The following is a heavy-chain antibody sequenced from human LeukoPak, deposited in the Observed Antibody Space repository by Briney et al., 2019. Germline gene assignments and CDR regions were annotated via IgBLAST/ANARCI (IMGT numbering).Heavy chain of an antibody. CDR1: GLTFSDSY. J-gene: IGHJ4*02. CDR3: ATASLYFDN. Sequence: GGSLTLSCAASGLTFSDSYMSWLRQAPGKGLEWVSYISSGGNTIKYADSVKGRFTISRDNARNSLYLQMNSLRAEDTAVYYCATASLYFDNWGQGTLVTVSS. CDR2: ISSGGNTI. V-gene: IGHV3-11*04.